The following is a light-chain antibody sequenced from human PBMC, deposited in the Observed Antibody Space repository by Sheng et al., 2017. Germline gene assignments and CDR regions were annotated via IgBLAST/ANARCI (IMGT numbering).Light chain of an antibody. V-gene: IGLV2-11*01. J-gene: IGLJ3*02. CDR3: YSYVGSYSWV. CDR2: DMY. CDR1: NSNY. Sequence: QSALTQPRSVSGSPGQSVTISCTGINSNYVCWYQQHPDKAPKLIIYDMYKRPSGVPDRFSASTSANTASLTISGLRAEDEADYYCYSYVGSYSWVFGGGTKLTVL.